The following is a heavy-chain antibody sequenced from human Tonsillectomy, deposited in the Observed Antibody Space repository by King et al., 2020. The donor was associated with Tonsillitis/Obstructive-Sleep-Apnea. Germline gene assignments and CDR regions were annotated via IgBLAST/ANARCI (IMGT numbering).Heavy chain of an antibody. CDR3: AKDMPYYDFWGGFDY. CDR2: ISCNSGYI. Sequence: DVQLVESGGGLVQPGRSLRLSCAASGFTFDDYAMHWVRQVPGKGLEWGSGISCNSGYIGYTDSVKGRFTISRDNAKNSLYLQLNSLRAEDTALYYCAKDMPYYDFWGGFDYWGQGTLVTVSS. V-gene: IGHV3-9*01. J-gene: IGHJ4*02. D-gene: IGHD3-3*01. CDR1: GFTFDDYA.